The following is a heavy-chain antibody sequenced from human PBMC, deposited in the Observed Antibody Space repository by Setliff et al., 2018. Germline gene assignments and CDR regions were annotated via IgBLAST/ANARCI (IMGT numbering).Heavy chain of an antibody. J-gene: IGHJ6*03. Sequence: SETLSLTCTVSGGSISSYYWSWIRQPAGKGLEWIGHIYICGSDNYNPSLKSRVTMSIDTSKNQFSLKLNSVTAADMAVYYCAREQWLDPPGYYYIDVWAKGTTVTVSS. CDR3: AREQWLDPPGYYYIDV. CDR1: GGSISSYY. V-gene: IGHV4-4*07. D-gene: IGHD6-19*01. CDR2: IYICGSD.